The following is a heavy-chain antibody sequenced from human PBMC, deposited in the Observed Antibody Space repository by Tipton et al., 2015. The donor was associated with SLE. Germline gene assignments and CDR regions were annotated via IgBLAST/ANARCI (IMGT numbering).Heavy chain of an antibody. CDR2: ISGTSDTT. V-gene: IGHV3-23*01. CDR3: AKDQNGDYFNDAFDI. CDR1: GFTFSSYA. Sequence: SLRLFCAASGFTFSSYAMSWVRQAPGKGLEWVSAISGTSDTTYFADSVKGRFTISRDNSKNTLYFQMNSLRADDTAVYYCAKDQNGDYFNDAFDIWGQGTVVTVSS. J-gene: IGHJ3*02. D-gene: IGHD4-17*01.